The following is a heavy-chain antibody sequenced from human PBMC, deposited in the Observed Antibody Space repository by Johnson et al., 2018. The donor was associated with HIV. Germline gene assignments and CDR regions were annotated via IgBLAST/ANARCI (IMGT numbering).Heavy chain of an antibody. CDR3: ARDDIRDGKSFDI. Sequence: VQLVESGGGWVQPGGSLRLSCAASGFSFSTSYMTWVRQAPGKGLEWVATINEDGTGKNHVDSVKGRFSISRDNSKNTLYLQMNSLRAEDTAVYYCARDDIRDGKSFDIWGQGTMVTVSS. CDR1: GFSFSTSY. CDR2: INEDGTGK. V-gene: IGHV3-7*05. J-gene: IGHJ3*02.